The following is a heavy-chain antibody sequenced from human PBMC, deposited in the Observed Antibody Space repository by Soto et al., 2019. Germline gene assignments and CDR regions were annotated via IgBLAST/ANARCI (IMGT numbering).Heavy chain of an antibody. CDR1: GYTFTSYD. CDR2: MNPNSGNT. CDR3: ARRGYSSSWYYYYYYGMDV. D-gene: IGHD6-13*01. J-gene: IGHJ6*02. V-gene: IGHV1-8*01. Sequence: QVQLVQSGAEVKKPGASVKVSCKASGYTFTSYDINWVRQATGQGLEWMGWMNPNSGNTGYAQKFQGRVTMTRNTSMCTAYMELRSLRSEDTAVYYCARRGYSSSWYYYYYYGMDVWGQGTTVTVSS.